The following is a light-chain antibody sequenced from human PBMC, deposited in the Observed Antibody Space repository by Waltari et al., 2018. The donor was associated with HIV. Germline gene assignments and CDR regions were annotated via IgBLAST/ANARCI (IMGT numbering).Light chain of an antibody. CDR1: QSVGSDY. J-gene: IGKJ4*01. CDR3: QQNAASPLT. Sequence: EIVLTQSPGTLSLSPGEPATLSCRASQSVGSDYLAWYQQRPGQAPRVLMYGASNRATGVPDRFSGAGSGTDFTLTITRLEPEDFAVYFCQQNAASPLTFGGGTKVEIK. CDR2: GAS. V-gene: IGKV3-20*01.